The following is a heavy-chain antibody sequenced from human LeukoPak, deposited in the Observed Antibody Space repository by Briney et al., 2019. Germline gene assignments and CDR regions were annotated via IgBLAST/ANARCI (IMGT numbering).Heavy chain of an antibody. CDR1: GYTFTSYG. J-gene: IGHJ4*02. V-gene: IGHV1-18*01. Sequence: ASVKVSCKTAGYTFTSYGITWVRRVPGQGLEWMGWISAYNGNTKYEQKFQGRVTMTTDTSTSTAYMELRSLRSDDTAVYYCARDVSGWYLDYWGQGSLVTVSS. CDR3: ARDVSGWYLDY. CDR2: ISAYNGNT. D-gene: IGHD6-25*01.